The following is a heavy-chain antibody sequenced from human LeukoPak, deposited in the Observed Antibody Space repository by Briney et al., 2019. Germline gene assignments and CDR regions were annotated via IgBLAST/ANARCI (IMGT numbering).Heavy chain of an antibody. J-gene: IGHJ3*02. Sequence: GGSLRLSCAASEFTISGYWMSWVRQAPGKGLEWVANINQDGSEKFYVDSVKGRFTISRDNAKNSVFLQLNSLRAEDTAVYYCARAPSSGYYFFDAFDIRGQGTMVTVSS. CDR2: INQDGSEK. D-gene: IGHD3-22*01. CDR1: EFTISGYW. V-gene: IGHV3-7*05. CDR3: ARAPSSGYYFFDAFDI.